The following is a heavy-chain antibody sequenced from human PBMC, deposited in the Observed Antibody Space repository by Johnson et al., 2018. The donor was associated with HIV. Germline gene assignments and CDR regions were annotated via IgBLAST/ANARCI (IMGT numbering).Heavy chain of an antibody. CDR1: GFTFSSYG. V-gene: IGHV3-30*03. J-gene: IGHJ3*02. Sequence: QVTLVESGGGLVQPGGSLRLSCAASGFTFSSYGMHWVRRAPGKGLEWVAVISYDETNDYYADSVKGRFTISRDNSKNTLYLQMNSLRAEETAVYYCAREEPPGLLRRSGAFDIWGQGTMVTVSS. CDR3: AREEPPGLLRRSGAFDI. D-gene: IGHD1-26*01. CDR2: ISYDETND.